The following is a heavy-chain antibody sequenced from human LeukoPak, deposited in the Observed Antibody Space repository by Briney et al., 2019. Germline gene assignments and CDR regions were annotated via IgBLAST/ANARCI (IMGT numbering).Heavy chain of an antibody. CDR2: TYYSGST. CDR3: ARSGGSGSNPTNWFDP. V-gene: IGHV4-39*01. J-gene: IGHJ5*02. CDR1: GGSISSSSYY. D-gene: IGHD3-10*01. Sequence: SETLSLTCTVSGGSISSSSYYWGWIRQPPGKELEWIGSTYYSGSTYYNPSLKSRVTISVDMSKNQFSLKLSSVTAADTAVYYCARSGGSGSNPTNWFDPWGQGTLVTVSS.